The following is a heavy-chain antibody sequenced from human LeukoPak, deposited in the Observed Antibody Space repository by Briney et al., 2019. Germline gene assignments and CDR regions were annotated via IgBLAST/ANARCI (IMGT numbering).Heavy chain of an antibody. CDR3: ARHLLSVGATEYDAFDI. D-gene: IGHD1-26*01. CDR1: GYSISSDYY. CDR2: IYHSGST. Sequence: SETLSLTCAVSGYSISSDYYWGWIRQPPGEGLKWIGTIYHSGSTYYNPSLKSRVTISVDTSKNQFSLKLSSVTAADTAVYYCARHLLSVGATEYDAFDIWGQGTMVTVSS. V-gene: IGHV4-38-2*01. J-gene: IGHJ3*02.